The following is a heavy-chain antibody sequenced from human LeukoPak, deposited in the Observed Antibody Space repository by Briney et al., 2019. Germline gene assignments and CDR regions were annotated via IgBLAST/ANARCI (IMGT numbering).Heavy chain of an antibody. J-gene: IGHJ6*02. D-gene: IGHD6-19*01. CDR2: ISGDGGST. CDR1: GFTFDDYA. V-gene: IGHV3-43*02. CDR3: AKDWMIAAVAGRGGMDV. Sequence: GGSLRLSCAASGFTFDDYAMHWVRQAPGKGLEWVSLISGDGGSTYYADSVKGRFTISRDNSKDSLYLQMNSLRTEDTALYYCAKDWMIAAVAGRGGMDVWGQGTTVTVSS.